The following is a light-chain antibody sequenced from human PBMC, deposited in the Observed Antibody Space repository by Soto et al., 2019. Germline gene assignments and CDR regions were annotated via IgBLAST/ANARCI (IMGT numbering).Light chain of an antibody. V-gene: IGKV1-33*01. CDR1: QDISNY. Sequence: DIQMTQSPSPLSASVGDRVTTTCQASQDISNYLNWYQQKPGKAPKLLIYDASNLETGVPSRFSGSGSGTDFTFTISSLQPEDIATYYCQQYDNLPLTFGGGTRWIS. CDR3: QQYDNLPLT. CDR2: DAS. J-gene: IGKJ4*01.